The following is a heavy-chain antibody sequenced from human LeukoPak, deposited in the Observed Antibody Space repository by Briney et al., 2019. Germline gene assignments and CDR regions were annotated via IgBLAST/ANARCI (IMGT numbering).Heavy chain of an antibody. Sequence: PGGSLRLSCAASGFTVSSTYMSWVRQAPGKGLEWVSVIYIGGDTYYADSVKGRFTISRDNSKNTLYLQMNNLRAEDTAVYYCARGPQLLLYLYYFDYWGQGTLVTVSS. CDR2: IYIGGDT. J-gene: IGHJ4*02. V-gene: IGHV3-53*01. D-gene: IGHD2-2*02. CDR3: ARGPQLLLYLYYFDY. CDR1: GFTVSSTY.